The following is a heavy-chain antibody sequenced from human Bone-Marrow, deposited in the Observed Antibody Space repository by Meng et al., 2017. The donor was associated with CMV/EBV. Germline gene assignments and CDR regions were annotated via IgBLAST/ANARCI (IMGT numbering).Heavy chain of an antibody. CDR3: ARSYDFWSGYYQINYYYGMDV. V-gene: IGHV1-2*02. CDR2: INPNSGGT. CDR1: GYTFTGYY. D-gene: IGHD3-3*01. Sequence: ASVKVSCKASGYTFTGYYMHWVRQAPGQGLEWMGWINPNSGGTNYAQKFQGRVTMTRDTSISTAYMELSRPRSDDTAVYYCARSYDFWSGYYQINYYYGMDVWGQGTTVTVSS. J-gene: IGHJ6*02.